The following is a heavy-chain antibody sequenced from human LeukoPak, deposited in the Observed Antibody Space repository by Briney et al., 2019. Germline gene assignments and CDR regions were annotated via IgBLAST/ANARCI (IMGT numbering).Heavy chain of an antibody. CDR1: GYTFNTYG. V-gene: IGHV1-18*01. Sequence: ASVKVSCKAFGYTFNTYGIIWVRQAPGQGPQWMGWVNTDTGDTYYAQNLQGRVAMTRDTSTSTAYMELMSLRSDDTAVYYCARKRCEGDCYLFDPWGQGTLVTVSS. J-gene: IGHJ5*02. CDR3: ARKRCEGDCYLFDP. D-gene: IGHD2-21*02. CDR2: VNTDTGDT.